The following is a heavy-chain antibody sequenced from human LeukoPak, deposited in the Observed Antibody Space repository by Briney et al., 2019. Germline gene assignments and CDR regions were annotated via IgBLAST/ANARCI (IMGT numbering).Heavy chain of an antibody. CDR3: ARDHLLGDSYAAYYYYYGMDV. J-gene: IGHJ6*02. CDR1: GGSISSYY. CDR2: IYYSGST. V-gene: IGHV4-59*01. Sequence: SETLSLTCTVSGGSISSYYWSWIRQPPGKGLEWIGYIYYSGSTYYNPSLKSRVTISVDTSKNQFSLKLSSVTAADTAVYYCARDHLLGDSYAAYYYYYGMDVWGQGTTVTVSS. D-gene: IGHD5-18*01.